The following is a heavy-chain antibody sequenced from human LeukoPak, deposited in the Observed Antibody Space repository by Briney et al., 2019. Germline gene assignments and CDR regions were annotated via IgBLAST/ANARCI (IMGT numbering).Heavy chain of an antibody. CDR2: INPSGGST. Sequence: ASVKVSCKASGYTFTSYYMHWVRQAPGQGLEWMGIINPSGGSTSYAQKFQGRVTMIRDTSTSTVYMELSSLRSEDTAVYYCVIAVAGGFDYWGQGTLVTVSS. V-gene: IGHV1-46*03. D-gene: IGHD6-19*01. J-gene: IGHJ4*02. CDR3: VIAVAGGFDY. CDR1: GYTFTSYY.